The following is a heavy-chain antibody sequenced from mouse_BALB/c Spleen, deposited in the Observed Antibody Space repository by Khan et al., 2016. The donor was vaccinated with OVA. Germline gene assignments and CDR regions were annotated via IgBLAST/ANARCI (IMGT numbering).Heavy chain of an antibody. J-gene: IGHJ3*01. CDR3: ARSPTMITQFSY. Sequence: QVQLQQSGAELAKPGASVKMSCKASGYTFTSYWMHWVKQRPGQGLEWIGFINPTTGYTESNQKFKDKATLTADKSSSTAYMQLSSLTSEDSAVYYCARSPTMITQFSYWGQGTLVTVSA. CDR2: INPTTGYT. D-gene: IGHD2-4*01. CDR1: GYTFTSYW. V-gene: IGHV1-7*01.